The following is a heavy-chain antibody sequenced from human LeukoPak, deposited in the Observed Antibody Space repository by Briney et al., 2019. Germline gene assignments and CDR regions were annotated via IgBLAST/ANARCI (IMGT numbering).Heavy chain of an antibody. CDR1: GGSISSSSYY. J-gene: IGHJ3*02. CDR2: IYYSGSS. Sequence: SETLSLTCTVSGGSISSSSYYWGWIRQPPGKGLEWIGSIYYSGSSNYNPSLKSRVTISVDTSKNQFSLKLRSVTAADTAVYYCAKGGYSSGWPHDAFDIWGQGTMVTVSS. D-gene: IGHD6-19*01. CDR3: AKGGYSSGWPHDAFDI. V-gene: IGHV4-39*07.